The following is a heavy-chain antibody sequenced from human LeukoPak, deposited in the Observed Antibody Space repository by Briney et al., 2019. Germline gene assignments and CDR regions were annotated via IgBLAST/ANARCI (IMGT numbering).Heavy chain of an antibody. CDR2: ISPYYGDT. CDR1: GYTFSSYG. Sequence: ASVKVSCKTSGYTFSSYGVTWVRQAPGQGLEWMGWISPYYGDTNYGQNFQGRVTMTTETSTSTAYMELRSLRSDDTAVYYCARDQGRYCSGRSCELPFDYWGQGTVVPVSS. CDR3: ARDQGRYCSGRSCELPFDY. J-gene: IGHJ4*02. D-gene: IGHD2-15*01. V-gene: IGHV1-18*01.